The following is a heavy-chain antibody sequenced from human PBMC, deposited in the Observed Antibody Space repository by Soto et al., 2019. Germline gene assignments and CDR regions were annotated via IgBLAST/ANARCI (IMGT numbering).Heavy chain of an antibody. D-gene: IGHD6-19*01. J-gene: IGHJ4*02. CDR3: ARARERSSLAGLDS. V-gene: IGHV6-1*01. Sequence: SQTLSLTCAISGDSVSSNNAAWNWIRQSPSRGLEWLGRTYYRSKWCNDYAVSVRSRITINPDTSKNQFSLQLNSVTPEDTAVYYCARARERSSLAGLDSWGQGTLVTVSS. CDR1: GDSVSSNNAA. CDR2: TYYRSKWCN.